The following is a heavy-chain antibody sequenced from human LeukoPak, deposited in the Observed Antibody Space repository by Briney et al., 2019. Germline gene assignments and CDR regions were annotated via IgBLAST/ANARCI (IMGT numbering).Heavy chain of an antibody. CDR1: GGSISSGGYY. V-gene: IGHV4-30-2*01. CDR2: IYHSGST. J-gene: IGHJ4*02. D-gene: IGHD2-15*01. CDR3: ARWVGADCSGGSCYGGCFDY. Sequence: SETLSLTCTVSGGSISSGGYYWSWIRQPPGKGLEWIGYIYHSGSTYYNPSLKSRVTISVDRSKNQFSLKLSSVTAADTAVYYCARWVGADCSGGSCYGGCFDYWGQGTLVTVSS.